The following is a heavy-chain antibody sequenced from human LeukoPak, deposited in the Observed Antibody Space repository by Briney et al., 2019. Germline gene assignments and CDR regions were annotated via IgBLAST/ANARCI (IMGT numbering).Heavy chain of an antibody. CDR2: EDGAT. J-gene: IGHJ6*03. Sequence: EDGATIYAQKFQGRVTMTEDTSTDTAYMELSSLRSEDTAVYYCATLAPAAIRYYYYYYMDVWGKGTTVTVSS. D-gene: IGHD2-2*01. CDR3: ATLAPAAIRYYYYYYMDV. V-gene: IGHV1-24*01.